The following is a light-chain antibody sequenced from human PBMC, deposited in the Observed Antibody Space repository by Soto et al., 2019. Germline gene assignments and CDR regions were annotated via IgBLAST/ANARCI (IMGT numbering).Light chain of an antibody. CDR1: QSVSSY. CDR2: DAS. V-gene: IGKV3-11*01. J-gene: IGKJ5*01. CDR3: QLLGRSIT. Sequence: EIVLTQSPATLSLSPGERATLSCRASQSVSSYLAWYQQKPGQAPRLLIYDASNRATGIPARFSGSGSGTDFTRTSSSLEPEDFAVYYCQLLGRSITFGQGTRLEIK.